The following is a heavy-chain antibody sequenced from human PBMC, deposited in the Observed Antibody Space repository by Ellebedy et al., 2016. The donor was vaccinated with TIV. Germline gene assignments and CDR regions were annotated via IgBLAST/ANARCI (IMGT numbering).Heavy chain of an antibody. CDR3: ASLAPRPYTRDWFVGYQDPPKNWFDP. J-gene: IGHJ5*02. CDR2: FDPENDET. V-gene: IGHV1-24*01. CDR1: GYTVTDLP. D-gene: IGHD3-9*01. Sequence: AASVKVSCKVSGYTVTDLPMHWVRQAPGKGLEWMGGFDPENDETIYAQKFQGRVTMSEDTSTETAYMELSSLRSEDTAVYYCASLAPRPYTRDWFVGYQDPPKNWFDPWGRGTLVTVSS.